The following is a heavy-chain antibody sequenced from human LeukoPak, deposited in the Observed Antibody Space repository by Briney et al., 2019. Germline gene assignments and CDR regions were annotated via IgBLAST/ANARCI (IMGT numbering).Heavy chain of an antibody. D-gene: IGHD5-12*01. CDR1: GGSISSYY. CDR2: INHSGTT. V-gene: IGHV4-34*01. Sequence: SETLSLTCTVPGGSISSYYWSWIRQPPGKGLEWIGEINHSGTTHYNPSLKSRVTISVDTSKNQFSLKLSSVTAADTAVYYCARGRDIVAHFRLGYWGQGTLVTVSS. CDR3: ARGRDIVAHFRLGY. J-gene: IGHJ4*02.